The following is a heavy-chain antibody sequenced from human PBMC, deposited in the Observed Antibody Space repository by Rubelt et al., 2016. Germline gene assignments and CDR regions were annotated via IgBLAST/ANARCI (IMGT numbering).Heavy chain of an antibody. Sequence: VQLVQSGAEVKKPGASVKVSCKASGYTFTTYGISWVRQAPGQGLEWMGWIRTSNGNPNHAQKLQGVLPLTTDTSTSTAYMERRSLRSDDTAMYFCARGYCSSANCLFNLFDPWGQGTLVTVSS. CDR3: ARGYCSSANCLFNLFDP. CDR1: GYTFTTYG. J-gene: IGHJ5*02. V-gene: IGHV1-18*01. D-gene: IGHD2-2*01. CDR2: IRTSNGNP.